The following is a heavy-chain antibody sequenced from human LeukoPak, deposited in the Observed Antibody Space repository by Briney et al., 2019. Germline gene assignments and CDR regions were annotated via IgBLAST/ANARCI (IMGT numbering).Heavy chain of an antibody. CDR3: ARAGEYGGNSDGDAYYYYYMDV. D-gene: IGHD4-23*01. J-gene: IGHJ6*03. Sequence: PGGSLRLSCAASGFTFSSYGMHWVRQAPGKGLEWVAFIRYDGSNKYYADSVKGRFTISRDNSKNTLYLQMNSLRAEDTAVYYCARAGEYGGNSDGDAYYYYYMDVWGKGTTVTVSS. CDR2: IRYDGSNK. V-gene: IGHV3-30*02. CDR1: GFTFSSYG.